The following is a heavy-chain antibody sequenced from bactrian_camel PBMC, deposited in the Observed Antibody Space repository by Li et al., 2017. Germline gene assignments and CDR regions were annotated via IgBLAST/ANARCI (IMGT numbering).Heavy chain of an antibody. V-gene: IGHV3S40*01. Sequence: DVQLVESGGGLVQPGGSLRLSCKVSGYSASFRYMSWVRQAPGKAFEWVSSITSGGTTYYADSVKGRFTISRDNAKATVYLQMNSLKPEDTAMYLCAAAERPVYGVIWYLTGYYNSWGQGTRSPSP. J-gene: IGHJ4*01. CDR3: AAAERPVYGVIWYLTGYYNS. D-gene: IGHD6*01. CDR2: ITSGGTT. CDR1: GYSASFRY.